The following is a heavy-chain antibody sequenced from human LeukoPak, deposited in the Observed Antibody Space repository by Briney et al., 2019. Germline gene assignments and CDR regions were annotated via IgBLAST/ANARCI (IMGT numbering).Heavy chain of an antibody. J-gene: IGHJ4*02. CDR1: GFIFSTYE. CDR2: ISGPGGTI. CDR3: ATTGYFSRWYFV. D-gene: IGHD6-13*01. Sequence: GGSLRLSCAASGFIFSTYEMNWVRQAPGKGLEWVSYISGPGGTIYYADSVKGRFTISRDNAKNSVSLQMNSLRVEDTAVYYCATTGYFSRWYFVWGQGTLVTVSS. V-gene: IGHV3-48*03.